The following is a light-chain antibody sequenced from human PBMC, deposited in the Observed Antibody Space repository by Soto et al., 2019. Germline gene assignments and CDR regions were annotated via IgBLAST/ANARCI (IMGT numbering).Light chain of an antibody. CDR3: QQYASSRT. Sequence: EIVLTQSPGTLSLSPGERATLSCRASQTVSSGYLAWYQQKPGQAPRLLIYGPSSRATGIPDRFSGSGSGTDFTLTITRLEPEDFAVYYCQQYASSRTFGQGTKVEIK. CDR2: GPS. J-gene: IGKJ1*01. CDR1: QTVSSGY. V-gene: IGKV3-20*01.